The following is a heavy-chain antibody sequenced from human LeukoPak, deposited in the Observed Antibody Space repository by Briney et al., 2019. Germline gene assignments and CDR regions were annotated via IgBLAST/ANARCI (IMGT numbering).Heavy chain of an antibody. CDR2: INPSGGST. CDR3: ARTTGYYDFWRVYYYYGMDV. J-gene: IGHJ6*02. Sequence: ASVKVSCKASGYTFTSYYMHWVRQAPGQGLEWMGIINPSGGSTSYAQKFQGRVTMTRDTSTSTAYMELSSLRSEDTAVYYCARTTGYYDFWRVYYYYGMDVWGQGTTVTVSS. D-gene: IGHD3-3*01. V-gene: IGHV1-46*01. CDR1: GYTFTSYY.